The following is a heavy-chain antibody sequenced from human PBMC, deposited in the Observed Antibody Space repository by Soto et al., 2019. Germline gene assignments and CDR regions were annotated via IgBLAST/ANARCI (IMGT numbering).Heavy chain of an antibody. Sequence: SGPTLVNPTQTLTLTCTFSGFSLCTSGLGVGWIRQPPGKALEWLALIYWNDDKRYSPSLKARLTITKDTSKNQVVLTMTNMDPVDTATYYCAHRPSGWYLFDYWGQGTLVTVSS. D-gene: IGHD6-19*01. CDR1: GFSLCTSGLG. J-gene: IGHJ4*02. CDR3: AHRPSGWYLFDY. V-gene: IGHV2-5*01. CDR2: IYWNDDK.